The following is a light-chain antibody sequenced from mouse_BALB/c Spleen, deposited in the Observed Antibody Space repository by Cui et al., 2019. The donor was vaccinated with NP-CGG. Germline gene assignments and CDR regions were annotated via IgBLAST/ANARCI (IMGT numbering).Light chain of an antibody. CDR1: TGAVTTSNY. V-gene: IGLV1*01. CDR3: ALWYSNHWV. Sequence: QAVVVPEAALTTSPGETVTLTCRSSTGAVTTSNYANWVQEKPDHFFTGLIGGTNNRAPGVPARFSGSLIGDKAALTITGAQTEDEAIYFCALWYSNHWVFGGGTKLIVL. J-gene: IGLJ1*01. CDR2: GTN.